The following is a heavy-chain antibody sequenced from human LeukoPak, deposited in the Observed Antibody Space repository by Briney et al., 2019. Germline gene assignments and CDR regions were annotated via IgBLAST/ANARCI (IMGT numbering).Heavy chain of an antibody. V-gene: IGHV3-11*01. CDR1: GFTFSDYY. D-gene: IGHD4-23*01. CDR3: ARETTVVTSTSDY. CDR2: ISSSGSTI. J-gene: IGHJ4*02. Sequence: GGSLRLSCAASGFTFSDYYMSWIRQAPGKGLEWVSYISSSGSTIYYADSVKGRFTISRDNAKNSLYLQMNGLRAEDTAVYYCARETTVVTSTSDYWGQGTLVTVSS.